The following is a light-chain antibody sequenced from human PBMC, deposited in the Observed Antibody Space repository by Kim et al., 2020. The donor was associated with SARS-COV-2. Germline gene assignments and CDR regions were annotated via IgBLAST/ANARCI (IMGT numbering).Light chain of an antibody. CDR3: QQYGSSPWT. CDR1: RLGFTSY. CDR2: GAS. Sequence: SPGEGAAPPSCASRLGFTSYLAWYQQKPGQAPRLLIYGASSRATGIPARFNGSGSGTDFTLTISRLEPEDFAVYYCQQYGSSPWTFGQGTKVDIK. V-gene: IGKV3-20*01. J-gene: IGKJ1*01.